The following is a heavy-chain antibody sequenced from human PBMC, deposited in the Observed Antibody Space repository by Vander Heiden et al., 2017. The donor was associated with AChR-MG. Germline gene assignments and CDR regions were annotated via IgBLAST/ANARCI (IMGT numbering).Heavy chain of an antibody. D-gene: IGHD3-9*01. CDR3: ASGYYDILTGYYYYMDV. CDR2: IIPIFGTA. Sequence: QVQLVQSGAEVKKPGSSVTVSCQASGGTFSSYAISWVRQAPGQGLEWMGGIIPIFGTANYAQKFQGRVTITADESTSTAYMELSSLRSEDTAVYYCASGYYDILTGYYYYMDVWGKGTTVTVSS. J-gene: IGHJ6*03. V-gene: IGHV1-69*01. CDR1: GGTFSSYA.